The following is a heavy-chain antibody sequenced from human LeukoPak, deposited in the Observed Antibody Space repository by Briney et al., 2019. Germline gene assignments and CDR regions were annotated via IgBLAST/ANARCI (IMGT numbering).Heavy chain of an antibody. CDR1: GFTFSNAW. CDR2: IKSKTDGGTT. Sequence: GGSLRLSCAASGFTFSNAWMSWVRQAPGEGLEWVGRIKSKTDGGTTDYAAPVKGRFTISRDDSKNTLYLQMNSLKTEDTAVYYCTTVDQDYYYYYMDVWGKGTTVTVSS. J-gene: IGHJ6*03. CDR3: TTVDQDYYYYYMDV. D-gene: IGHD2-2*01. V-gene: IGHV3-15*01.